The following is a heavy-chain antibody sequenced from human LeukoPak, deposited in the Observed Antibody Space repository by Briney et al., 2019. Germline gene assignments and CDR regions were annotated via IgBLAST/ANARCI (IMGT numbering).Heavy chain of an antibody. D-gene: IGHD6-13*01. Sequence: ASVKVSCKASGYTFTSYGISWVRQAPGQGLEWMGWISAYNGNTNYAQKLQGRVTMTTDTSTSTAYMELRSLRSDDTAVYYCARDQVVLAAALLNFDYWSQGTLVTVSA. CDR1: GYTFTSYG. CDR2: ISAYNGNT. J-gene: IGHJ4*02. CDR3: ARDQVVLAAALLNFDY. V-gene: IGHV1-18*01.